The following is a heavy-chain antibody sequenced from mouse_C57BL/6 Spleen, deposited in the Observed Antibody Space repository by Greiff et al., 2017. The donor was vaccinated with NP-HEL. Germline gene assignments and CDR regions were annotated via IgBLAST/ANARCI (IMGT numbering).Heavy chain of an antibody. V-gene: IGHV3-6*01. CDR3: ARETVVAPYFDY. CDR2: ISYDGSN. D-gene: IGHD1-1*01. Sequence: VQLQQSGPGLVKPSQSLSLTCSVTGYSITSGYYWNWIRQFPGNKLEWMGYISYDGSNNYNPSLKNRISITRDTSKNQFFLKLNSVTTEDTATYYCARETVVAPYFDYWGQGTTLTVSS. CDR1: GYSITSGYY. J-gene: IGHJ2*01.